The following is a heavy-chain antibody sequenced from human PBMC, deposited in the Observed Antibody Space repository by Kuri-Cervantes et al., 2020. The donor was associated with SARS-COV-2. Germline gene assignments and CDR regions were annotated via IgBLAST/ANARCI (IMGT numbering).Heavy chain of an antibody. Sequence: GGSLRLSCAASGFTFSSYEMNWVRQAPGKGLEWASAISGSGGSTYYADSVKGRFTISRDNSKNTLYLQMNSLRAEDTAVYYCARNPTYGDYPYWYFDLWGRGTLVTVSS. CDR1: GFTFSSYE. CDR2: ISGSGGST. J-gene: IGHJ2*01. CDR3: ARNPTYGDYPYWYFDL. V-gene: IGHV3-23*01. D-gene: IGHD4-17*01.